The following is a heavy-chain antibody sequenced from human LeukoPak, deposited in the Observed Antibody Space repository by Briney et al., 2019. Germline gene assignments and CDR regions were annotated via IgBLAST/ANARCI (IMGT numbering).Heavy chain of an antibody. V-gene: IGHV3-30*18. CDR1: GFTFSSYG. D-gene: IGHD2-15*01. CDR3: AKDYGRGGSFDY. CDR2: ISYDGSNK. Sequence: GGSLRLSCAASGFTFSSYGMHWVRQAPGKGLEWVAVISYDGSNKYYADSVEGRFTISRDNSKNTLYLQMNSLRAEDTAVYYCAKDYGRGGSFDYWGQGTLVTVSS. J-gene: IGHJ4*02.